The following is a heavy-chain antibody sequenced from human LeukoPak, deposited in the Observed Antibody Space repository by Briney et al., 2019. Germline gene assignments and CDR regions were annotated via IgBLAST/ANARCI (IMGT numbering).Heavy chain of an antibody. CDR2: IYYSGST. D-gene: IGHD1-7*01. CDR3: ARENVSITGTSRLVTDNFDY. V-gene: IGHV4-39*07. J-gene: IGHJ4*02. Sequence: PSETLSLTCTVSGGSISSSSYYWGWIRQPPGKGLEWIGSIYYSGSTYYNPSLKSRVTISVDTSKNQFSLKLSSVTAADTAVYYCARENVSITGTSRLVTDNFDYWGQGTLVTVSS. CDR1: GGSISSSSYY.